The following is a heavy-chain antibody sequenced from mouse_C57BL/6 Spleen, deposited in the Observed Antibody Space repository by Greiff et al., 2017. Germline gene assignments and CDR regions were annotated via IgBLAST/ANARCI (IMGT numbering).Heavy chain of an antibody. CDR2: IYPGDGDT. D-gene: IGHD1-1*01. J-gene: IGHJ2*01. V-gene: IGHV1-82*01. CDR1: GYAFSSSW. Sequence: VKLQESGPELVKPGASVKISCKASGYAFSSSWMNWVKQRPGKGLEWIGRIYPGDGDTNYNGKFKGKATLTADKSSSTAYMQLSSLTSEDSAVYFCARDYGSSPGYWGQGTTLTVSS. CDR3: ARDYGSSPGY.